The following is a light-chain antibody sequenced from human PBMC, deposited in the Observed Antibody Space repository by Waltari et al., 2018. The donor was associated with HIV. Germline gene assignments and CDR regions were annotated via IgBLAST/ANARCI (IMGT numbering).Light chain of an antibody. J-gene: IGKJ1*01. CDR3: HQYYHWPRT. CDR1: QSVKTN. V-gene: IGKV3D-15*01. Sequence: EVVMTPSPATLSVSRGERATLSCRASQSVKTNLAWYQQKPGQAPRLLIHGASTTASGVAARFSGSGSGTEFTLTISSLQSEDVAVYFCHQYYHWPRTFGQGTKV. CDR2: GAS.